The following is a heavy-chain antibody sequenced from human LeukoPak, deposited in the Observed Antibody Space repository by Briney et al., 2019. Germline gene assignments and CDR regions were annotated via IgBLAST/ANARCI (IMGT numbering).Heavy chain of an antibody. D-gene: IGHD6-19*01. V-gene: IGHV3-23*01. CDR1: GFTFSSYA. CDR3: ASTPLTGTYSSGWYRVVNFDY. CDR2: ISGSGGST. Sequence: GGSLRLSRAASGFTFSSYAMSWVRQAPGKGLEWVSAISGSGGSTYYADSVKGRFTISRDNSKNTLYLQMNSLRAEDTAVYYCASTPLTGTYSSGWYRVVNFDYWGQGTLVTVSS. J-gene: IGHJ4*02.